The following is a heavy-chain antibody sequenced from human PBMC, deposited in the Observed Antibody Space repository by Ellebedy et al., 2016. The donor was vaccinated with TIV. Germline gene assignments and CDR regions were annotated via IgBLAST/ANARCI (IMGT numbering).Heavy chain of an antibody. V-gene: IGHV3-53*01. CDR1: GFTVTTNY. J-gene: IGHJ3*01. CDR2: IFSAADGGET. Sequence: PGGSLRLSCAASGFTVTTNYMNWVRQAPGKGLEWVSVIFSAADGGETHYADSVKGRFTISRDNSRNTLYLQMNSLRAEDTAIYFCARDPVGVGPAFDVWGQGTMVTVSS. D-gene: IGHD4-23*01. CDR3: ARDPVGVGPAFDV.